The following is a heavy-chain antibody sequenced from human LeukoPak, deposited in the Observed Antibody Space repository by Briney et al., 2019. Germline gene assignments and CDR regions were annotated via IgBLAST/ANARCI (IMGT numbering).Heavy chain of an antibody. CDR3: ARLFSGTKNWFDP. CDR2: IYYSGST. Sequence: SETLSLTCTVSGGSISSSSYYWGWIRQPPGKGLEWIGSIYYSGSTYYNPSLKSRVTISVDTSKNQFSLKLSSVTAADTAVYYCARLFSGTKNWFDPWGQGTLVTVSS. CDR1: GGSISSSSYY. J-gene: IGHJ5*02. D-gene: IGHD1-14*01. V-gene: IGHV4-39*01.